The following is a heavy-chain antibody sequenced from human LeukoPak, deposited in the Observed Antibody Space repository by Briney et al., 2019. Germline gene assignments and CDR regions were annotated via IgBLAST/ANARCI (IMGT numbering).Heavy chain of an antibody. Sequence: SETLSLTCAVYGGSFSGYYWSWIRQPPGKGLEWIGEINHSGSTNYNPSLKGRVTISVDTSKNQFSLKLSSVTAADTAVYYCARGPYYDFWSGYYFDPWGQGTLVTVSS. V-gene: IGHV4-34*01. CDR1: GGSFSGYY. CDR2: INHSGST. CDR3: ARGPYYDFWSGYYFDP. D-gene: IGHD3-3*01. J-gene: IGHJ5*02.